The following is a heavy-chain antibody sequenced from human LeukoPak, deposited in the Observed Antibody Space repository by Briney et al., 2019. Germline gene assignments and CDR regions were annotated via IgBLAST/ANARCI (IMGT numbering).Heavy chain of an antibody. Sequence: GASVKVSCRASVYTFTDYHIHWVRQAPGQGLEWMGWINPDNGGTNYAQKFQGRVTMSRDTSIRTVYMYLTRLRSDDTAVFYCTREARVGNWFDPWGQGTQVTVSS. CDR2: INPDNGGT. D-gene: IGHD2-2*01. J-gene: IGHJ5*02. CDR1: VYTFTDYH. CDR3: TREARVGNWFDP. V-gene: IGHV1-2*02.